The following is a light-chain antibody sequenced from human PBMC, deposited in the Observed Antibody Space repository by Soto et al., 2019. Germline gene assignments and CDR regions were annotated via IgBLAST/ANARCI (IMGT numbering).Light chain of an antibody. Sequence: DIQMTQSPSSLSASVGDRVTITCRASQSISTFLNWYQHKPGKAPTLLIYAASSLQSGDPSRFSGSGSGTDFTLTISNLQPEDFATYYCQQSFSAPIFTFGPGTKVDIK. J-gene: IGKJ3*01. CDR1: QSISTF. CDR2: AAS. V-gene: IGKV1-39*01. CDR3: QQSFSAPIFT.